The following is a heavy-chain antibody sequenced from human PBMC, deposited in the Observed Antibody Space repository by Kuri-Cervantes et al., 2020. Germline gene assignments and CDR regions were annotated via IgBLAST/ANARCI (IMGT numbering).Heavy chain of an antibody. CDR2: ISWNSGSI. V-gene: IGHV3-9*01. CDR1: GFTFEDYA. CDR3: AKDARLHLGELSS. Sequence: SLKISCAASGFTFEDYAMHWVRQGPGKGLEWVSGISWNSGSIGYADSVKGRFTISRDNAKNSLYLQMNSLRVEDTALYYCAKDARLHLGELSSWGQGTMVTVSS. J-gene: IGHJ3*01. D-gene: IGHD3-16*02.